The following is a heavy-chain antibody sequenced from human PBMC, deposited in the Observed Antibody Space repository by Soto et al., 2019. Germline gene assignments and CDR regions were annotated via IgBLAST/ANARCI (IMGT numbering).Heavy chain of an antibody. D-gene: IGHD3-3*01. J-gene: IGHJ6*02. CDR2: IYYSGST. CDR3: ASLPTIFGGSDYYYGMDV. V-gene: IGHV4-39*01. Sequence: SETLSLTCTVSGGSISSSSYYWGWIRQPPGKGLEWIGSIYYSGSTYYNPSLKSRVTISVDTSKNQFSLKLSSVTAADTAVYYCASLPTIFGGSDYYYGMDVWGQGTTVTVSS. CDR1: GGSISSSSYY.